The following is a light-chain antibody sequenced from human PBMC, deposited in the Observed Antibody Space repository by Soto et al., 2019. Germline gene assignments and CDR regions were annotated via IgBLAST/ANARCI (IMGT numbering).Light chain of an antibody. CDR3: LQDINYPWT. CDR1: QGIRND. V-gene: IGKV1-6*01. Sequence: IQMTQSPSTLSGSVGDRVTITCRASQGIRNDLGWYQQKPGKAPKLLIYAASSLQSGVPPRFSGSGSGTDFTLAISSLQPEDSATYYCLQDINYPWTFGQGTKVDIK. CDR2: AAS. J-gene: IGKJ1*01.